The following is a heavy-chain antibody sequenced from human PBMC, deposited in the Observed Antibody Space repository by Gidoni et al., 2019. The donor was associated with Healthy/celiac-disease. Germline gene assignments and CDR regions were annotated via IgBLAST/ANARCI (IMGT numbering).Heavy chain of an antibody. CDR1: GGSISSYY. J-gene: IGHJ4*02. CDR3: ARGGVAGGVIVNTFFDY. V-gene: IGHV4-59*01. CDR2: IYYSWST. D-gene: IGHD3-16*02. Sequence: QVQLQESGPGLVKPSETLSLTCTVSGGSISSYYWSCIRQPPGKGLEWIWYIYYSWSTNYNPSLKSRVTISVDTSKNQFSLKLSSVTAADTAVYYCARGGVAGGVIVNTFFDYWGQGTLVTVSS.